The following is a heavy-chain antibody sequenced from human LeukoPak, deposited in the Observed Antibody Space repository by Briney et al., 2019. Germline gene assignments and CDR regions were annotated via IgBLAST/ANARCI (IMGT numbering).Heavy chain of an antibody. V-gene: IGHV3-30*18. CDR1: GFTFSSYG. Sequence: GGSLRLSCAASGFTFSSYGMHWVRQAPGKGLEWVAVISYDGSNKYYADSVKGRFTISRDNSKNTLYLQMNSLRAEDTAVYYCAKVHATYYYGSGSYYSYYYYGMDVWGQGTTVTVSS. CDR3: AKVHATYYYGSGSYYSYYYYGMDV. D-gene: IGHD3-10*01. J-gene: IGHJ6*02. CDR2: ISYDGSNK.